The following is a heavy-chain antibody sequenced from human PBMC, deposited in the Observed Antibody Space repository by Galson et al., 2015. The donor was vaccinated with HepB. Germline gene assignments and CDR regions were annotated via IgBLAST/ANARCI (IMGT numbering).Heavy chain of an antibody. CDR2: MSHDGSNK. CDR3: AREAGVWGTYRYPYFDH. V-gene: IGHV3-30-3*01. Sequence: SLRLSCAASGFTFSSYALHWVRQAPGKGLEWVEVMSHDGSNKYYADSVKGRFTISRDNSKNTLYLQMNSLRAEDTAVYYCAREAGVWGTYRYPYFDHWGQGTLVTVSS. CDR1: GFTFSSYA. D-gene: IGHD3-16*02. J-gene: IGHJ4*02.